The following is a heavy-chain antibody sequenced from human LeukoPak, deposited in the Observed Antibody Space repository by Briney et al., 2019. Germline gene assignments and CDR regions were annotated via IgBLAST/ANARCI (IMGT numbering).Heavy chain of an antibody. CDR3: ARDPISAAGPSGQGMDV. CDR1: GFTFSSYA. D-gene: IGHD6-13*01. CDR2: ISGSGGST. Sequence: GGSLRLSCAASGFTFSSYAMSWVRQAPGKGLEWVSAISGSGGSTYYADSVKGRFTISRDNFKNTLYLQMNSLRAEDTAVYYCARDPISAAGPSGQGMDVWGQGTTVTVSS. V-gene: IGHV3-23*01. J-gene: IGHJ6*02.